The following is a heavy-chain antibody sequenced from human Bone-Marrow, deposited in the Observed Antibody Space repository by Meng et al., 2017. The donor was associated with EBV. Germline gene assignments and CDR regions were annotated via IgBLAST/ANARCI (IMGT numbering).Heavy chain of an antibody. CDR3: ARAGYHRPASEY. CDR1: RGFITSGDW. D-gene: IGHD2-15*01. CDR2: IHHSGGT. Sequence: QVHLREPGPGLVRPSGTLSLTCAVSRGFITSGDWWSWVRQSPGKGLEWIGEIHHSGGTSYNPSLKSRVTISLDMSKDQFSLRLSSVTAADTAVYYCARAGYHRPASEYWGQGTLVTVSS. J-gene: IGHJ4*02. V-gene: IGHV4-4*02.